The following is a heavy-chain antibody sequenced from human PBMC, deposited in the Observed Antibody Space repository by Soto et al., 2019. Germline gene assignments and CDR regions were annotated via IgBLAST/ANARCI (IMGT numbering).Heavy chain of an antibody. CDR1: GFTFSDYS. V-gene: IGHV3-21*01. J-gene: IGHJ1*01. CDR2: ISSRSSHI. D-gene: IGHD3-22*01. CDR3: ASHLVVSSPYVQH. Sequence: DVQLVESGGGLVKPGGSLRLTCAASGFTFSDYSMNWVRQAPGKGLQWVSYISSRSSHIYYAESVKGRFTISRDNAKTSLFLQMSSLRAEDTAVYYCASHLVVSSPYVQHWGQGTLVTVSS.